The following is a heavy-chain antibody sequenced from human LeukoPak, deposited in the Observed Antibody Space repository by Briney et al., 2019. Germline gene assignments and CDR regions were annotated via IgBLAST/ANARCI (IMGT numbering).Heavy chain of an antibody. CDR2: IYYSGST. CDR1: GGSISSSSYY. J-gene: IGHJ4*02. CDR3: ASPTRDYSNYNFAY. V-gene: IGHV4-39*01. Sequence: PSETLSLTCTVSGGSISSSSYYWGWIRQPPGKGLEWIGSIYYSGSTYYNPSLKSRVTISVDTSKNQFSLKLGSVTAADTAVYYCASPTRDYSNYNFAYWGQGALVTVSS. D-gene: IGHD4-11*01.